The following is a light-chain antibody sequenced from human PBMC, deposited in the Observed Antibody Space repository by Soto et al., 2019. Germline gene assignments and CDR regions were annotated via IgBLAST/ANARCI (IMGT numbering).Light chain of an antibody. V-gene: IGKV3-20*01. J-gene: IGKJ2*01. CDR2: GAS. CDR3: QQYGRSPPYI. Sequence: EIVLTQSAGTLSLSPGERATLSCRASQSVSSSYLAWYQQKPGQAPRLLIYGASSRATGIPDRFSGSGSGTDFTLTISRLEPEDFAVYFCQQYGRSPPYIFGQGTKVDIK. CDR1: QSVSSSY.